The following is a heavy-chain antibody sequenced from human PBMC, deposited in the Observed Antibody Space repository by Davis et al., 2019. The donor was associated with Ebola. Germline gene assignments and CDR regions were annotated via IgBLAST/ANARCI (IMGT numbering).Heavy chain of an antibody. CDR1: GFAFSSYG. D-gene: IGHD4-11*01. J-gene: IGHJ6*02. CDR2: VRSHGSDD. Sequence: PGGSLRLSCAASGFAFSSYGMHWVRQAPGKGLEWVAFVRSHGSDDHYADSVKGRFTISRDNSKNTLYLQMNSLRAEDTAVYHCAKDPDYSNYISGMDVWGQGTTVTVSS. CDR3: AKDPDYSNYISGMDV. V-gene: IGHV3-30*02.